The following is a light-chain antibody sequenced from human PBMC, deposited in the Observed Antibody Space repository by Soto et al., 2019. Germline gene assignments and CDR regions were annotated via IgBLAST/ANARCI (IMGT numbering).Light chain of an antibody. CDR2: LGS. CDR1: QSLLHSNGYNY. V-gene: IGKV2-28*01. Sequence: DIVMTQSPLSLPVTPGEPASISCRSSQSLLHSNGYNYLDWYLQKPGQSPQLLIYLGSSRASGVPDMFSGSGSGTDFTLKISRVEAEDVGVYYCMEALQSPLTFGGGTKVEIK. CDR3: MEALQSPLT. J-gene: IGKJ4*01.